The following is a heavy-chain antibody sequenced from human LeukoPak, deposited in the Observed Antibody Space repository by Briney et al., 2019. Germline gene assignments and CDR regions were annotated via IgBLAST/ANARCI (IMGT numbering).Heavy chain of an antibody. V-gene: IGHV3-7*03. J-gene: IGHJ4*02. CDR1: GFEFSNYW. CDR2: INQDGSEE. CDR3: ARKWLYSSGWSPLDF. D-gene: IGHD6-19*01. Sequence: GGSLRLSCTASGFEFSNYWMTWVRQTPGKGLEWVADINQDGSEENYVDSVKGRFIIFRDNAKNSLYLEVDSLGVEDSAIYYCARKWLYSSGWSPLDFCGQGTLVSVSS.